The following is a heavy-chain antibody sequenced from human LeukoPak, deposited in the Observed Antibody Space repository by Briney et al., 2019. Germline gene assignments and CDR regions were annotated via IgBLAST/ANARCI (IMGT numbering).Heavy chain of an antibody. D-gene: IGHD6-19*01. V-gene: IGHV3-7*03. J-gene: IGHJ4*02. CDR2: IKQDGTET. CDR1: GFTFSSYS. Sequence: GGSLRLSCAASGFTFSSYSMTWVRQAPGKGLEWVANIKQDGTETYYVDSVKGRFTISRDNAKNSLYLQMNSLRAEDTAVYYCASWNYEQRSGWYYLDYWGQGTLVTVSS. CDR3: ASWNYEQRSGWYYLDY.